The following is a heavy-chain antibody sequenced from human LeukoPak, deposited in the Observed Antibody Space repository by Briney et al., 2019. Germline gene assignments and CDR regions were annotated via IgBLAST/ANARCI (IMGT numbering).Heavy chain of an antibody. Sequence: GGSLRLSCAASGFTFSSYSMNWVRQAPGKGLEWLSYIYYADSVKGRFTISRDNAKNSLDLQMNSLRAEDTAVYYCARDISPYYYDSSGYYYDALDIWGQGTMVTVSS. CDR1: GFTFSSYS. D-gene: IGHD3-22*01. CDR2: I. V-gene: IGHV3-21*01. J-gene: IGHJ3*02. CDR3: ARDISPYYYDSSGYYYDALDI.